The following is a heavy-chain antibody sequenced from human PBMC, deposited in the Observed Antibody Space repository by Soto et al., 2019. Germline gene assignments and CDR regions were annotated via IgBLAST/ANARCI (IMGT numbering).Heavy chain of an antibody. V-gene: IGHV3-33*01. CDR3: ARGDSSGWYNYYYYGMDV. D-gene: IGHD6-19*01. J-gene: IGHJ6*02. Sequence: GGSLRLSCAASGFTFSSYGMHWVRQAPGKGLEWVAVIWYDGSNKYYADSVKGRFTISRDNSKNTLYLQMNSLRAEDTAVYYCARGDSSGWYNYYYYGMDVWGQGTTVTVSS. CDR2: IWYDGSNK. CDR1: GFTFSSYG.